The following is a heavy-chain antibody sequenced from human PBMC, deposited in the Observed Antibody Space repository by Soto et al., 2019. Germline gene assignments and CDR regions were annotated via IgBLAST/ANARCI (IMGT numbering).Heavy chain of an antibody. Sequence: GASVKVSCKASGGTFSSYAISWVRQAPGQGLEWMGGIIPIFGTANYAQKFQGRVTITADESTSTAYMELSSLRSEDTAVYYCATGYDSSGYYPHPDAFDIWGQGTMVTVSS. CDR1: GGTFSSYA. CDR2: IIPIFGTA. V-gene: IGHV1-69*13. D-gene: IGHD3-22*01. J-gene: IGHJ3*02. CDR3: ATGYDSSGYYPHPDAFDI.